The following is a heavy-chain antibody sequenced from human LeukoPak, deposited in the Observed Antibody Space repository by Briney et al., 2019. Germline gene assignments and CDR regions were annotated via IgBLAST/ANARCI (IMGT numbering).Heavy chain of an antibody. J-gene: IGHJ4*02. CDR3: VNYDTTTGQSDY. CDR2: ISSSGSTI. CDR1: GFTFSDYY. Sequence: GGSLRLSCAASGFTFSDYYMSWIRQAPGKGLEWVSYISSSGSTIYYADSVKGRFTISRDNAENSLFLQMNNLRAEDTAIYYCVNYDTTTGQSDYWGQGTLVTVSS. V-gene: IGHV3-11*04. D-gene: IGHD1-26*01.